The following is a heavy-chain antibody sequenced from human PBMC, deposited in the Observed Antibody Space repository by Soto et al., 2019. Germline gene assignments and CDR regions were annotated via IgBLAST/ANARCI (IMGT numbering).Heavy chain of an antibody. CDR2: IYYSGST. D-gene: IGHD6-6*01. Sequence: PSETLSLTCAVSGGSISSDTYSWGWIRQPPGKGLEWIGYIYYSGSTNYNPSLKSRVTISVDTSKNQFSLKLTSVTAADTAVYYCARRYSSSHDFWGQGTLVTVSS. CDR1: GGSISSDTYS. J-gene: IGHJ4*02. V-gene: IGHV4-61*01. CDR3: ARRYSSSHDF.